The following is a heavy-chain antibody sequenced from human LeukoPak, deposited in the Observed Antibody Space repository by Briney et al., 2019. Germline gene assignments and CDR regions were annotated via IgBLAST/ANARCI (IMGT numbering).Heavy chain of an antibody. J-gene: IGHJ4*02. V-gene: IGHV1-18*01. CDR3: ARANSRTWYYFDY. Sequence: EASVKVSCKASGYTFTSYEISWARQAPGQGLEWMGWISAYNGNTNYAQKLQGRVTMTTDTSTSTAYMELRSLRSDDTAVYYCARANSRTWYYFDYWGQGTLVTVSS. CDR1: GYTFTSYE. D-gene: IGHD1-26*01. CDR2: ISAYNGNT.